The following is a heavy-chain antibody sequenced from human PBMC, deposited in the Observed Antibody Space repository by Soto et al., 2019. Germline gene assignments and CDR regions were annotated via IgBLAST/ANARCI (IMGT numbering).Heavy chain of an antibody. Sequence: EVQLVQSGAEVKKPGESLRISCKGSGYSFTSYWISWVRQMPGKGLEWMGRIDPSDSYTNYSPSFQGHVTISADKSISTAYLQWSSLKASDTAMYYCASTPGASIAARSAYAPDDYWGQGTLVTVSS. D-gene: IGHD6-6*01. CDR2: IDPSDSYT. J-gene: IGHJ4*02. CDR3: ASTPGASIAARSAYAPDDY. CDR1: GYSFTSYW. V-gene: IGHV5-10-1*03.